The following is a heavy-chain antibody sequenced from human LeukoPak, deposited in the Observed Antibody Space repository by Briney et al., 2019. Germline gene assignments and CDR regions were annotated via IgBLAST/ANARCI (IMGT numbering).Heavy chain of an antibody. Sequence: SETLSLTCAVYGGSLTAYYWTWIRQPPGKGLEWIGEINHSGSTNYNPSLKSRVTISVDTSKNQFSLKLSSVTAADTAVYYCVHSSSRYTARVEYWGQGTLVTVSS. D-gene: IGHD6-13*01. CDR2: INHSGST. V-gene: IGHV4-34*01. CDR3: VHSSSRYTARVEY. CDR1: GGSLTAYY. J-gene: IGHJ4*02.